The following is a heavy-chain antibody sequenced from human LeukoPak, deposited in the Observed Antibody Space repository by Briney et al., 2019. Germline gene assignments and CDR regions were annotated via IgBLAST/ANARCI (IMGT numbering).Heavy chain of an antibody. D-gene: IGHD6-19*01. CDR2: IYHSGST. J-gene: IGHJ3*02. Sequence: PSETLSLTCAVSGYSISSGYYWGWIRQPPGKGLEWVGSIYHSGSTYYNPSLKSRVTISVDTSKNQFSLKLSSVTAADTAVYYCARHGGIAVALRYAFDIWGQGTMVTVSS. CDR1: GYSISSGYY. CDR3: ARHGGIAVALRYAFDI. V-gene: IGHV4-38-2*01.